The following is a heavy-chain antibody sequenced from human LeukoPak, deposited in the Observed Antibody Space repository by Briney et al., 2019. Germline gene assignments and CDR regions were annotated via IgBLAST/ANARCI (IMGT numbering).Heavy chain of an antibody. D-gene: IGHD2-15*01. V-gene: IGHV4-38-2*02. CDR1: GYSISSGYF. CDR3: ARDGARYCSGGSCSDAFDI. CDR2: IYHSGSS. Sequence: PSETLSLTCAVSGYSISSGYFWGLIRQPPGKGLEWIGSIYHSGSSYYNPSLKSRVTISVDTSKNQFSLKLSSVPAAGTAVYYCARDGARYCSGGSCSDAFDIWGQGTMVTVSS. J-gene: IGHJ3*02.